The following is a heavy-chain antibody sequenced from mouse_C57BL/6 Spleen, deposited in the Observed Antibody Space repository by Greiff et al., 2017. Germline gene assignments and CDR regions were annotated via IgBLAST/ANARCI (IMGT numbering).Heavy chain of an antibody. J-gene: IGHJ3*01. CDR2: ISSGSSTI. Sequence: EVKVVESGGGLVKPGGSLKLSCAASGFTFSDYGMHWVRQAPEKGLEWVAYISSGSSTIYYADTVKGRFTISRDNAKNTLFLQMTSLRSEDTAMYYCARSYDYDEGFAYWGQGTLVTVSA. CDR3: ARSYDYDEGFAY. V-gene: IGHV5-17*01. D-gene: IGHD2-4*01. CDR1: GFTFSDYG.